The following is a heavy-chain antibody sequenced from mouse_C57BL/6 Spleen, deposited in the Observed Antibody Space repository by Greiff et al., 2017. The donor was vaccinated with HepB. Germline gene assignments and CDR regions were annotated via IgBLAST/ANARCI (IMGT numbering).Heavy chain of an antibody. D-gene: IGHD2-14*01. J-gene: IGHJ2*01. CDR3: ARDREYDAGVHFDY. V-gene: IGHV3-6*01. CDR1: GYSITSGYY. CDR2: ISYDGSN. Sequence: EVQLQQSGPGLVKPSQSLSLTCSVTGYSITSGYYWNWIRQFPGNKLEWMGYISYDGSNNYNPSLKNRLTITLDTSKNQFFLKLNSVTTEDTATYDGARDREYDAGVHFDYWGQGTTLTVSS.